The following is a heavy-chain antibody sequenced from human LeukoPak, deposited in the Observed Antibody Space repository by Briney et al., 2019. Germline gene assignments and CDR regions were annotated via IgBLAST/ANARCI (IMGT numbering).Heavy chain of an antibody. CDR3: AGGAGWLQFLCGV. J-gene: IGHJ6*02. V-gene: IGHV3-30*03. D-gene: IGHD5-24*01. CDR2: ISYDGSNK. Sequence: PGGSLRLSCAASGFTFSSYGMHWVRQAPGKGLEWVAVISYDGSNKYYADSVKGRFTISRDNSKNTLYLQMNSLRAEDTAVYYCAGGAGWLQFLCGVWGQGTTVTVSS. CDR1: GFTFSSYG.